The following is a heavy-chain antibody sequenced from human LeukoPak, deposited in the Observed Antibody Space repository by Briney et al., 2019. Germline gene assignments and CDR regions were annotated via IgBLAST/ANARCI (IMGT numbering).Heavy chain of an antibody. J-gene: IGHJ4*02. V-gene: IGHV3-23*01. D-gene: IGHD2-8*01. CDR1: GFRFIDYT. CDR2: ISGSGGST. CDR3: ARTDIVLMVYAPLDY. Sequence: GGSLRLSCAGSGFRFIDYTMNWVRQAPGKGLEWVSAISGSGGSTYYADSVKGRFTISRDNSKNTLYLQMNSLRAEDTAVYYCARTDIVLMVYAPLDYWGQGTLVTVSS.